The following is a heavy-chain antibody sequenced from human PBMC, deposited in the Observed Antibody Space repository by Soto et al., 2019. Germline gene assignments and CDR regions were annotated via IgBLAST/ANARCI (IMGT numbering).Heavy chain of an antibody. Sequence: SVKVSCKASGGTFSSYAISWVRQARGQGLEWMGGVIPIFGTANYAQKFQGRVTITADKSTSTAYMERGSLRSEDTAVYYRARTAAAAYYYGMDVWGQGTTVTVPS. V-gene: IGHV1-69*06. D-gene: IGHD6-13*01. CDR1: GGTFSSYA. J-gene: IGHJ6*02. CDR3: ARTAAAAYYYGMDV. CDR2: VIPIFGTA.